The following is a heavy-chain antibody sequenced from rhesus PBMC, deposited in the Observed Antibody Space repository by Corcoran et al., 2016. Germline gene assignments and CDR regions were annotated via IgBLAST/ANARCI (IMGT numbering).Heavy chain of an antibody. CDR3: VRRGGV. J-gene: IGHJ5-2*02. V-gene: IGHV4S10*01. CDR2: IYGSSRMT. Sequence: QVQLQESGPGVVKPSETLSLTCAVSGGSISDSYWWSWIRQPPGKGLDWIVYIYGSSRMTNYNPSLKSRVTISKDTSKNQFSLKLSSVTAADTAVYYCVRRGGVWGRGVLVTVSS. CDR1: GGSISDSYW.